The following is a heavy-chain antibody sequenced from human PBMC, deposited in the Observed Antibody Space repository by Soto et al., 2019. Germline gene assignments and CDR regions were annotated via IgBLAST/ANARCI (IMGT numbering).Heavy chain of an antibody. D-gene: IGHD1-1*01. J-gene: IGHJ4*02. Sequence: QVQLVESGGGVVQPGRSLRLSCAASGFTFSSYAMHWVRQAPGKGLEWVAVISYDGSNKYYADSVKGRFTISRDNSKNTLYLQMNSLRAEDTAVYYSARDGTGLDYWGQGTLVTVSS. CDR1: GFTFSSYA. CDR2: ISYDGSNK. CDR3: ARDGTGLDY. V-gene: IGHV3-30-3*01.